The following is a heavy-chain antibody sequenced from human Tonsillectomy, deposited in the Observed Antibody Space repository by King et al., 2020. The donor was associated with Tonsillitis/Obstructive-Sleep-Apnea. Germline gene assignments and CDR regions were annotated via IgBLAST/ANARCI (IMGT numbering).Heavy chain of an antibody. Sequence: VQLVESGGGLVQPGGSLRLSCAASGFTFSSFEMNWVRQAPGKGLEWVSYIRSSGNTIYYADSVKGRFTISRDNAKNSLYLQMNSLRAEDTAVYYCARPYDSSGYYYGPFDYWGQGTLVTVSS. CDR1: GFTFSSFE. J-gene: IGHJ4*02. D-gene: IGHD3-22*01. CDR3: ARPYDSSGYYYGPFDY. CDR2: IRSSGNTI. V-gene: IGHV3-48*03.